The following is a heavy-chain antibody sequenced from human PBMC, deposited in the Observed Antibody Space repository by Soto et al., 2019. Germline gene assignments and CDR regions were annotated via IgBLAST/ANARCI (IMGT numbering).Heavy chain of an antibody. CDR1: GGSISSGDYY. V-gene: IGHV4-30-4*01. J-gene: IGHJ5*02. Sequence: PSETLSLTCTVSGGSISSGDYYWSWIRQPPGKGLEWIGYIYYSGSTYYNPSLKSRVTISVDTSKNQFSLKLSSVTAADTAVYYCARHLRYDSSGYYHGWFDPWGQGTLVTVSS. CDR2: IYYSGST. D-gene: IGHD3-22*01. CDR3: ARHLRYDSSGYYHGWFDP.